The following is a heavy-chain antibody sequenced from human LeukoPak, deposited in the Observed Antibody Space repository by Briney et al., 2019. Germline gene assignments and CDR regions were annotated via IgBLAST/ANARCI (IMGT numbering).Heavy chain of an antibody. D-gene: IGHD4-17*01. CDR3: ALHPRYGDYVDY. J-gene: IGHJ4*02. CDR1: GGSISSYY. CDR2: IYYGGST. V-gene: IGHV4-59*01. Sequence: SETLSLTCTVSGGSISSYYWSWIRQPPGKGLEWIGYIYYGGSTNYNPSLKSRVTISVDTSKNQFSLKLSSVTAADTAVYYCALHPRYGDYVDYWGQGTLVTVSS.